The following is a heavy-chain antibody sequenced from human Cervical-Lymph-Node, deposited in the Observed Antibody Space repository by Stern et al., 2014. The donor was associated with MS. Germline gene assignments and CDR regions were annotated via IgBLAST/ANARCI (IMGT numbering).Heavy chain of an antibody. V-gene: IGHV1-69*01. Sequence: QVQLVQSGAEVKKPGSSVKVSCKASGGTFSSYAISWVRQAPGQGLEWMGGIIPIFGTANYAQNFQGRVPITADESTSTAYMELSSLRSEDTAVYSCAAGGDLGYCSGGSCRFDYWGQGTLVTVSS. CDR3: AAGGDLGYCSGGSCRFDY. J-gene: IGHJ4*02. CDR2: IIPIFGTA. D-gene: IGHD2-15*01. CDR1: GGTFSSYA.